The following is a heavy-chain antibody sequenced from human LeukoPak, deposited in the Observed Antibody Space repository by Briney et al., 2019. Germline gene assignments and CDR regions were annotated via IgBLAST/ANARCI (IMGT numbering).Heavy chain of an antibody. CDR3: ARVQQPSGIQGYYYGMDV. CDR2: ISSGGSTT. Sequence: GGPLRLSCAAFGFTFSSYEMTGVRQAPGKGLEWVSYISSGGSTTYYADSVKGRFTISRDNAKNSLYLQMNSLRAEDTAVYYCARVQQPSGIQGYYYGMDVWGQGTTVTVSS. D-gene: IGHD6-13*01. V-gene: IGHV3-48*03. CDR1: GFTFSSYE. J-gene: IGHJ6*02.